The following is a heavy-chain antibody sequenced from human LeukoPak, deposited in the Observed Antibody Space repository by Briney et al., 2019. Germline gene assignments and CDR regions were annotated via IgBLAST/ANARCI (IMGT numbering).Heavy chain of an antibody. CDR1: GGSVSSYY. CDR3: ARLEVYYVGDCYPRWFDP. Sequence: SETQSLTCTVSGGSVSSYYWGWIRQPPGKELEWIAYIYYSGITNYNPSLKRRVTISLDTPKNQISLKLSSVTAADTAVYYCARLEVYYVGDCYPRWFDPWGQGTLVTVSS. V-gene: IGHV4-59*08. D-gene: IGHD2-21*02. J-gene: IGHJ5*02. CDR2: IYYSGIT.